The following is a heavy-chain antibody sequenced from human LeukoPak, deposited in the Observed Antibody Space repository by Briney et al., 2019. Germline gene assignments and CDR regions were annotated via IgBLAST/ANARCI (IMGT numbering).Heavy chain of an antibody. CDR3: AKDPGASVSGFHMDV. CDR2: IWSDGNNR. V-gene: IGHV3-30*02. D-gene: IGHD2-8*02. Sequence: PGGSLRLSCATSGFTFRNYGMHWVRQATGKGLEWXXXIWSDGNNRFYADSVKGRFTISRDNSKNMLYLQMDSLRPEDTAVYYCAKDPGASVSGFHMDVWGKGTTVIVSS. CDR1: GFTFRNYG. J-gene: IGHJ6*03.